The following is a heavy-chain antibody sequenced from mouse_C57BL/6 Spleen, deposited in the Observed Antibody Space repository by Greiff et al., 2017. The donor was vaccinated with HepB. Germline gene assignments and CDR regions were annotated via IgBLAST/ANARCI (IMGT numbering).Heavy chain of an antibody. CDR3: ARGVWDAGY. V-gene: IGHV1-26*01. J-gene: IGHJ2*01. D-gene: IGHD4-1*01. Sequence: EVQLQQSGPELVKPGDSVKISCKASGYTFTDYYMNWVKQSHGKSLEWIGDINPNNGGTSYNQKFKGKATLTVDKSSSTAYMELRSLTSEDSAVYYCARGVWDAGYWGQGTTLTVSS. CDR1: GYTFTDYY. CDR2: INPNNGGT.